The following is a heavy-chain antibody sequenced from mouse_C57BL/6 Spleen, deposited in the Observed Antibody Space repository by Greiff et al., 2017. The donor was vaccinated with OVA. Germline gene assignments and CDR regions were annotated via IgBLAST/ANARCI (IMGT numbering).Heavy chain of an antibody. J-gene: IGHJ2*01. CDR3: AREGYGSHFDY. CDR1: GYSITSGYY. V-gene: IGHV3-6*01. CDR2: ISYDGSN. D-gene: IGHD2-2*01. Sequence: ESGPGLVKPSQSLSLTCSVTGYSITSGYYWNWIRQFPGNKLEWMGYISYDGSNNYNPSLKNRISITRDTTKNQFFLKLNSVTTEDTATYYCAREGYGSHFDYWGQGTTLTVSS.